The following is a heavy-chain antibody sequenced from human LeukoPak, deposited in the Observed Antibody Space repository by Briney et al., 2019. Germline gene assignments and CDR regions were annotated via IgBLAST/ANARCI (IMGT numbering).Heavy chain of an antibody. CDR1: GGSISSSSYY. CDR2: INHSGST. V-gene: IGHV4-39*07. CDR3: ASCGTQLPYNWFDP. Sequence: SETLSLTCTVSGGSISSSSYYWNWIRQPPGKGLEWIGDINHSGSTNYNPSLKSRVTVSVDTSKNQFSLKLSSVTAADTAVYYCASCGTQLPYNWFDPWGQGTLVTVSS. J-gene: IGHJ5*01. D-gene: IGHD1-1*01.